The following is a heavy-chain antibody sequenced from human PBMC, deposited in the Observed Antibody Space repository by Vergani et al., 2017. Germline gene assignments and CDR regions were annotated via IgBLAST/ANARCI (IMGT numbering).Heavy chain of an antibody. CDR3: AKDTIPYYDSSGYHSLFDY. Sequence: QVQLVESGGGVVQPGRSLRLSCAASGFTFSSYGMHWVRQAPGKGLEWVAVIWYDGSNKYYADSVKGRFTISRENSKNTLYMQMNSLRAEDTALYYCAKDTIPYYDSSGYHSLFDYWGQGTLVTVSS. CDR2: IWYDGSNK. J-gene: IGHJ4*02. D-gene: IGHD3-22*01. CDR1: GFTFSSYG. V-gene: IGHV3-33*06.